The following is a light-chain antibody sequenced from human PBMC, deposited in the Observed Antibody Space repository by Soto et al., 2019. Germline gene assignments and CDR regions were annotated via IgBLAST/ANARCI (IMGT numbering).Light chain of an antibody. V-gene: IGKV3-20*01. Sequence: EIVLTQSPGTLSLSPGERATLSCRASQSITSSYLAWYQQKPGQAPRLPISGTSSRATGIPDRFSGSGSGTDFTLTISRLEPEDFAVYYCQQYGSPLWTFGQGTKVEIK. CDR1: QSITSSY. J-gene: IGKJ1*01. CDR3: QQYGSPLWT. CDR2: GTS.